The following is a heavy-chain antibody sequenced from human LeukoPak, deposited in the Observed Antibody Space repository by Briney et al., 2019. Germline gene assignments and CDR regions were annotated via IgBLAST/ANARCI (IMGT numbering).Heavy chain of an antibody. D-gene: IGHD5-24*01. CDR1: GFTFSSYS. J-gene: IGHJ4*02. CDR2: ISSSSNYR. V-gene: IGHV3-21*01. Sequence: GGSLRLSCAASGFTFSSYSMNWVRQAPGKGLEWVSCISSSSNYRYYADSVKGRFTISRDNAKNSLYLQMNSLRAEDTAVYYCAKVSDKMAFDYWGQGTLVTVSS. CDR3: AKVSDKMAFDY.